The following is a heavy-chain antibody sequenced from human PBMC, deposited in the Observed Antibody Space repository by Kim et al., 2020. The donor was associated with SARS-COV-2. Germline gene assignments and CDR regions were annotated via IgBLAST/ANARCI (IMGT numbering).Heavy chain of an antibody. J-gene: IGHJ4*02. V-gene: IGHV1-18*01. D-gene: IGHD2-8*02. Sequence: ASVKVSCQTSGNTFRGYGITWVRQAPGQGLEWMGWINTYDGNTNYAQSFQGRVTLTTDTSTTTAYMDLRSLRSDDTAMYYCARSLWDRSCTGGYCFRAFDQWGQGTLVTVSS. CDR1: GNTFRGYG. CDR3: ARSLWDRSCTGGYCFRAFDQ. CDR2: INTYDGNT.